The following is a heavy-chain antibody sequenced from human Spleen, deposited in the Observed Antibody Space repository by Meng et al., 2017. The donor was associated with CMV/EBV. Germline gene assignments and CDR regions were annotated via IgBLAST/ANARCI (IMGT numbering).Heavy chain of an antibody. J-gene: IGHJ6*02. Sequence: GESLKISCAASGFTFSSYDMHWVRQATGKGLEWVAAIGTAGDIYYPGSVKGRFTISRENAKNSLYLQMNSLRAEDTAVYYCARDHVALPSTVTTRWINYYGLDVWGQGTTVTVSS. CDR3: ARDHVALPSTVTTRWINYYGLDV. D-gene: IGHD4-17*01. CDR2: IGTAGDI. CDR1: GFTFSSYD. V-gene: IGHV3-13*01.